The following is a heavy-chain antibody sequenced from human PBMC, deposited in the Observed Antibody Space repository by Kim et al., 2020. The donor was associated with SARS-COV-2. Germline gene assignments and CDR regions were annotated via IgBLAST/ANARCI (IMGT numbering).Heavy chain of an antibody. J-gene: IGHJ4*01. Sequence: SETMSLTCPVSGGSVSGYHWSWLRQRAGKGLEWIGRLFTIGGSSVSTKSNPTVQSRVTNPADISNIQFPLTLTSATAADTAVYYCAATGYTNSQSYFDY. CDR3: AATGYTNSQSYFDY. CDR2: LFTIGGSSVST. CDR1: GGSVSGYH. D-gene: IGHD1-1*01. V-gene: IGHV4-4*07.